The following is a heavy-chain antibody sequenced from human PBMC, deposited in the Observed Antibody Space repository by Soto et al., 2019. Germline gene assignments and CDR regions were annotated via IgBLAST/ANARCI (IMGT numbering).Heavy chain of an antibody. J-gene: IGHJ4*02. D-gene: IGHD6-19*01. CDR3: TKNDGWNFDH. CDR2: IHHSGSA. V-gene: IGHV4-4*02. CDR1: GGSISGGEW. Sequence: SETLSLTCAVSGGSISGGEWWSWVRQPPGKGLEWIGEIHHSGSAGYNPSLKSRVTISVDKSKNQFSLKLSSVTAADTAVYYCTKNDGWNFDHWGQGTLVTVSS.